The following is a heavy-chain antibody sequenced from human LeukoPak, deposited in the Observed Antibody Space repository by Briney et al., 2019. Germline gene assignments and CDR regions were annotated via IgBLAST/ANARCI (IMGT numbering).Heavy chain of an antibody. Sequence: SVKVSCKASGGTFSSYAISWVRQAPGQGLEWMGRIIPILGIANYAQKFQGRVTITADKSTSTAYMELSSLRSEDTAVYYCARGGGRITGATFDYWGQGTLVTVSS. V-gene: IGHV1-69*04. CDR3: ARGGGRITGATFDY. D-gene: IGHD1-20*01. J-gene: IGHJ4*02. CDR1: GGTFSSYA. CDR2: IIPILGIA.